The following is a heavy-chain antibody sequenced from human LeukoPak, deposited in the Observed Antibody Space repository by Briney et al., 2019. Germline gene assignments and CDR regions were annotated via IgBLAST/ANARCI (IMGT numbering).Heavy chain of an antibody. V-gene: IGHV1-2*02. CDR3: ARDPSSSGWYDY. D-gene: IGHD6-19*01. J-gene: IGHJ4*02. CDR1: GYTFTSYG. CDR2: INPNSGGT. Sequence: ASVKVSCKASGYTFTSYGISWVRQAPGQGLEWMGWINPNSGGTNYAQKFQGRVTMTRDTSISTAYMELSRLRSGDTAVYYCARDPSSSGWYDYWGQGTLVTVSS.